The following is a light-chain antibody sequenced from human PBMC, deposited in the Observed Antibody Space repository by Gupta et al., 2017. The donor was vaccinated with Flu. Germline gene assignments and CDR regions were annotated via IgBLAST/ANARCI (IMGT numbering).Light chain of an antibody. Sequence: SVAISTTGTTSDVGNYDYVSWYQQHAGKAPILMIYGVTERPSGVPDRFSGSKSGNTASLTISGLQAEDEAFYYCCSYAGTFTFVFGGGTRLTVL. V-gene: IGLV2-11*01. CDR2: GVT. CDR3: CSYAGTFTFV. J-gene: IGLJ2*01. CDR1: TSDVGNYDY.